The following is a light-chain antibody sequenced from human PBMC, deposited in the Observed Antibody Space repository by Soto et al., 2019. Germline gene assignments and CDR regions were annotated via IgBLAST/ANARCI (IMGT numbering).Light chain of an antibody. CDR3: QQYNNWPPWT. CDR2: GAS. J-gene: IGKJ1*01. CDR1: QSVSSN. V-gene: IGKV3-15*01. Sequence: EIMMTQSPSTLSVSPEERATLSCRASQSVSSNLAWYQQKPGQARRLLIYGASTRATGIPARFSGSGSGTEFTLTISSLQSEDFAVYYCQQYNNWPPWTFGQGTKVDIK.